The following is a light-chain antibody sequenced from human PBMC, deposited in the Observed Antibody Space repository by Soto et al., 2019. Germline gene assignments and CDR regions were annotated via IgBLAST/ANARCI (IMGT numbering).Light chain of an antibody. CDR2: GAS. V-gene: IGKV1-39*01. CDR1: QTISTY. CDR3: QQSFSTPRT. Sequence: DIQMTQSPSPLSASVGDRVTITCRARQTISTYLNWYQQKPGKAPKLLIYGASSLQSGVPARFSGSGSGTDFTLTISSLQPEDFGTYYCQQSFSTPRTFGQGTKVEIK. J-gene: IGKJ1*01.